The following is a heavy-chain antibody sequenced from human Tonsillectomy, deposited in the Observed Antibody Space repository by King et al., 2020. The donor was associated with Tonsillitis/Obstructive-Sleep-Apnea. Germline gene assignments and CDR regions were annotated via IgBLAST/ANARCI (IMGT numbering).Heavy chain of an antibody. D-gene: IGHD6-13*01. CDR3: ARTRGIAAAAPFDY. Sequence: VQLQQWGAGLLKPSETLSLTCAVYGGSFSGYYWSWIRKPPGKGLEWIGEINHSGSTNYNPSLKSRVTISVDTSMNQFSLKVSSVTAADTAVYYCARTRGIAAAAPFDYWGQGTLVTVSS. CDR2: INHSGST. J-gene: IGHJ4*02. V-gene: IGHV4-34*01. CDR1: GGSFSGYY.